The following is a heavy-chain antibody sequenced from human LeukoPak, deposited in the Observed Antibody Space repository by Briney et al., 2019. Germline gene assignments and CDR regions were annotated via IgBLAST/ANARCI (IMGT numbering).Heavy chain of an antibody. CDR3: ARRRRLDSGSDPLDS. CDR1: GYSFTSYW. CDR2: IYPSDSDT. Sequence: GESLKISCKGSGYSFTSYWIGWVLQVPGKGLELMGFIYPSDSDTRYSPSFRGQVSISADKSISTAYLQWSSLTASDTARYYCARRRRLDSGSDPLDSWGQGTLVTVSS. V-gene: IGHV5-51*01. D-gene: IGHD5-12*01. J-gene: IGHJ4*02.